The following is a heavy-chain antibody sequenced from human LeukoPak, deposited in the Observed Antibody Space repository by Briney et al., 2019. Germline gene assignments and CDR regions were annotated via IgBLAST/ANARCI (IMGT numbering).Heavy chain of an antibody. V-gene: IGHV1-2*02. J-gene: IGHJ4*02. Sequence: ASVKVSCKASGYTFTGYYMHWVRQAPGQGLEWMGWINLNSGGRNYEQKFQGRVTMTGDTSISTAYMELSRLRSDDTAVYYCARDPGRAGRFSECPQASDYWGQGTLVTVPS. CDR2: INLNSGGR. D-gene: IGHD3-3*01. CDR3: ARDPGRAGRFSECPQASDY. CDR1: GYTFTGYY.